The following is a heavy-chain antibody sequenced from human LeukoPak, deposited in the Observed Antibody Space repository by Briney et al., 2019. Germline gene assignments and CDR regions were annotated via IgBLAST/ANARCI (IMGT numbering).Heavy chain of an antibody. V-gene: IGHV1-46*01. CDR2: INPSGDVR. J-gene: IGHJ5*02. D-gene: IGHD1-26*01. CDR1: GYTFGTHW. CDR3: ARDFSGEWEQLTGWWFDP. Sequence: ASVKVSCKASGYTFGTHWMHWVRQAPGQGLEWMGIINPSGDVRLYARKFQGRVTVTRDMSTRTVYMELSDLRPEDTAVYYCARDFSGEWEQLTGWWFDPWGQGTLVIVSS.